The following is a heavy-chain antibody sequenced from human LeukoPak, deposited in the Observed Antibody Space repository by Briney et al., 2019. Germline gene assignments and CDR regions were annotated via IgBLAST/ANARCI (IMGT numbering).Heavy chain of an antibody. Sequence: SETLSLTCTVSGGSISSYYWSWIRQPPGKGLEWIGEINHSGSTNYNPSLKSRVTISVDTSKNQFSLKLSSVTAADTAVYYCARFQRYYYGSGSPNYFDYWGQGTLVTVSS. J-gene: IGHJ4*02. CDR1: GGSISSYY. CDR2: INHSGST. D-gene: IGHD3-10*01. V-gene: IGHV4-34*01. CDR3: ARFQRYYYGSGSPNYFDY.